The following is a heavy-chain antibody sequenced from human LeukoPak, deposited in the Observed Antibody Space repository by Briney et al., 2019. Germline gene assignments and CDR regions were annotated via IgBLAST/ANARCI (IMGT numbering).Heavy chain of an antibody. Sequence: PSETLSLTCTVSGGSISGNFWSWIRQPPGKGLEWIGYIFYSGSTYYNPSLKSRVTISVDRSKNQFSLKLSSVTAADTAVYYCASRYCSSTSCYIDYWGQGTLVTVSS. D-gene: IGHD2-2*02. V-gene: IGHV4-59*12. CDR1: GGSISGNF. CDR3: ASRYCSSTSCYIDY. CDR2: IFYSGST. J-gene: IGHJ4*02.